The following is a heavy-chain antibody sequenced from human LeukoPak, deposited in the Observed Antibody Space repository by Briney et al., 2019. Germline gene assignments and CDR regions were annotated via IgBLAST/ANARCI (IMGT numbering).Heavy chain of an antibody. CDR1: GFTFSSYE. Sequence: PGGSLRLSCAASGFTFSSYEMNGVRQAPGKGLEWVSYISSSGSTIYYADSVKGRFTISRDNAKNSLYLQMNSLRAEDTAVYYCARDYDVSGSYGGWGQGTLVTVSS. CDR2: ISSSGSTI. CDR3: ARDYDVSGSYGG. J-gene: IGHJ4*02. D-gene: IGHD1-26*01. V-gene: IGHV3-48*03.